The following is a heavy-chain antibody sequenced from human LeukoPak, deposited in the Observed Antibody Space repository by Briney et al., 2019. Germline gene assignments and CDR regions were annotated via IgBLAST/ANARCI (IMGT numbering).Heavy chain of an antibody. Sequence: SETLSLICTVSGGSISSSSYSWGWIRQPPGKGLEWIGSIYYSGSTYFNPSLKSRVTISVDTSKNQFSLKLNSVTAADTAVYYCARDKGTSYLSSFDYWGQGTLVTVSS. V-gene: IGHV4-39*02. CDR2: IYYSGST. CDR1: GGSISSSSYS. CDR3: ARDKGTSYLSSFDY. D-gene: IGHD6-6*01. J-gene: IGHJ4*02.